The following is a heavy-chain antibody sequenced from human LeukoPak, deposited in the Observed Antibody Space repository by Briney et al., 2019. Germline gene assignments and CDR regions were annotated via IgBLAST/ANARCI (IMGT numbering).Heavy chain of an antibody. D-gene: IGHD6-19*01. CDR2: IYYSGST. V-gene: IGHV4-39*01. Sequence: PSETLSLTCTVSGGSISSSYYWGWIRQPPGKGLEWIGGIYYSGSTYSNPSLKSRVTISIDTSKNQFSLKLTSVTAADTAVYYCARTGYSTGWDRFSFVYWGQGTLVTVSS. J-gene: IGHJ4*02. CDR3: ARTGYSTGWDRFSFVY. CDR1: GGSISSSYY.